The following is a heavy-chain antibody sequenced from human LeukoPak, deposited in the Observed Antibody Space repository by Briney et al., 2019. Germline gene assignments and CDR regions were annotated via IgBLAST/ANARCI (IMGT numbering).Heavy chain of an antibody. CDR3: AKGGESSSWLFDY. CDR1: GFTFGHYW. CDR2: LSGSGLST. J-gene: IGHJ4*02. D-gene: IGHD6-13*01. V-gene: IGHV3-23*01. Sequence: GGSLRLSCAASGFTFGHYWMTWVRQGPGKGLQWVSALSGSGLSTYYADSVKGRFTISRDNSKNTLYLQMNSLRAEDTAVYYCAKGGESSSWLFDYWGQGTLVPVSS.